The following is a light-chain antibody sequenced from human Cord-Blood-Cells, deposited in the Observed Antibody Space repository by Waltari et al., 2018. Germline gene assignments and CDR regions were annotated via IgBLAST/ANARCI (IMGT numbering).Light chain of an antibody. CDR3: QQYYSYPPT. V-gene: IGKV1-8*01. J-gene: IGKJ1*01. Sequence: ILMTQSPSSFSASTGDRVTITCRASQGISSYLAWYQQKPGKAPKLLIYAASTLQSGVPSRFSGSGSGTDFTLTISCLQSEDFATYYCQQYYSYPPTFGQGTKVEIK. CDR2: AAS. CDR1: QGISSY.